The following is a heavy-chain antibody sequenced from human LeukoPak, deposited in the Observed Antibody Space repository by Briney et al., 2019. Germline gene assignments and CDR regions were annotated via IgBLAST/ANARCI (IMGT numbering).Heavy chain of an antibody. J-gene: IGHJ4*02. CDR1: GFIFSNYG. CDR2: IWYDGSNK. V-gene: IGHV3-33*01. Sequence: PGGSLILSCSAAGFIFSNYGMNCVRQAPGKGLEWVAAIWYDGSNKYYADSVKGRFTISRDNSKNTLYLQVNSLRAEDTAVYYCARDELAVAKKGFLDSWGQGTLVTVSS. CDR3: ARDELAVAKKGFLDS. D-gene: IGHD6-19*01.